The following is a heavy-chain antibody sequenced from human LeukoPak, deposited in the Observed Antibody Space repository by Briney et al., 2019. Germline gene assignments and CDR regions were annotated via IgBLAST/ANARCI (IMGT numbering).Heavy chain of an antibody. Sequence: GGSLRLSCAASGFTFSSYSMNWVRQAPGKGLEWVSSISSSSSYIYYADSVKGRFTISRDNAKNSLYLQTNSLRAEDTAVYYCATVPIAAIDYWGQGTLVTVSS. V-gene: IGHV3-21*01. CDR3: ATVPIAAIDY. CDR2: ISSSSSYI. CDR1: GFTFSSYS. D-gene: IGHD6-13*01. J-gene: IGHJ4*02.